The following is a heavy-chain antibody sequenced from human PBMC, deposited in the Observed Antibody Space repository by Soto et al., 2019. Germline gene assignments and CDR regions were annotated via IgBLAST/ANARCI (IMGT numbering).Heavy chain of an antibody. Sequence: GESLKISCKASGYSFTRYWIGWVRQMPGKGLEWMGLIYPDDSDARYSPSFQGQVTISATKSITTVFLQWSSLRASDTAMYYCARQIYDSDTGPNFQYYFDSWGQGTPVTVSS. V-gene: IGHV5-51*01. D-gene: IGHD3-22*01. CDR2: IYPDDSDA. CDR1: GYSFTRYW. J-gene: IGHJ4*02. CDR3: ARQIYDSDTGPNFQYYFDS.